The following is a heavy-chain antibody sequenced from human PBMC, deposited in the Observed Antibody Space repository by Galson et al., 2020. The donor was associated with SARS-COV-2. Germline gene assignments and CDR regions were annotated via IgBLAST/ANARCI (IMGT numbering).Heavy chain of an antibody. D-gene: IGHD2-15*01. J-gene: IGHJ4*01. CDR2: IHYSGST. CDR3: AREPHCSGGSCFPY. Sequence: SETLSLTCTVSGDYIRANSYYWGWSRQPPGEGLEWIASIHYSGSTYYNPALKSRVTISVDMPKNQFSLTVNSVTAADTAVYYCAREPHCSGGSCFPYWGHGTLVTVSA. V-gene: IGHV4-39*07. CDR1: GDYIRANSYY.